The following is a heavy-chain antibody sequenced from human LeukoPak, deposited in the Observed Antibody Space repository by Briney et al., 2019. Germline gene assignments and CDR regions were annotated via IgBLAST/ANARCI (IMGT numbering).Heavy chain of an antibody. CDR3: ARDSCSGDRCWRYFVN. CDR1: GFTFSSYA. CDR2: IYTGGGT. Sequence: GGSLRLSCAASGFTFSSYAMSWVRQAPGKGLEWVSVIYTGGGTYYTDSVKGRFTISRDNSKNTLYLQMNSLRAEGAALYYCARDSCSGDRCWRYFVNWGQGTLVTVSS. J-gene: IGHJ4*02. D-gene: IGHD2-15*01. V-gene: IGHV3-66*01.